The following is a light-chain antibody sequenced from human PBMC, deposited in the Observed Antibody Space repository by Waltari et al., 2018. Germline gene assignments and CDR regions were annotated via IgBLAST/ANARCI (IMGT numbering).Light chain of an antibody. CDR2: GAF. CDR1: QTIRTIY. CDR3: QQYDISPLT. V-gene: IGKV3-20*01. Sequence: EIVLTQSPVTLSLSPGEGATLACRTSQTIRTIYLAWYQQKPDHAPPLLIYGAFSRATGIPDRFSGSGSATVFSLTISSLEPEDSATYYRQQYDISPLTFGGGTKVEIK. J-gene: IGKJ4*01.